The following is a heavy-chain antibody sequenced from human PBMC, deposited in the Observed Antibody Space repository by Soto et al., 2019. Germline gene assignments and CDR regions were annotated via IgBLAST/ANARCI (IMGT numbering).Heavy chain of an antibody. D-gene: IGHD5-12*01. Sequence: ASVKVSCKASGYTFTSYGISWVRQAPGQGLEWMGWISAYNGNTNYAQKLQGRVTMTTDTSTSTAYMELRSLRSDDTAVYYCARDTIYAAYSGYDYPAPPRIAVARVPDYWGQGTLVTVSS. V-gene: IGHV1-18*01. CDR2: ISAYNGNT. J-gene: IGHJ4*02. CDR3: ARDTIYAAYSGYDYPAPPRIAVARVPDY. CDR1: GYTFTSYG.